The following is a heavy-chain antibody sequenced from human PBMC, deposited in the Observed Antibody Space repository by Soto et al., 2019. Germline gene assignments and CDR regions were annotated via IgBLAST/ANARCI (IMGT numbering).Heavy chain of an antibody. V-gene: IGHV1-69*13. CDR2: IIPIFGTA. CDR3: ASCHGGSCLARLDY. D-gene: IGHD2-15*01. J-gene: IGHJ4*02. Sequence: SVKVSCDASGGTFSSYAISWVRQAPGQGLEWMGGIIPIFGTANYAQEFQGRVTITADESTSTAYMELSSLRSEDTAVYYCASCHGGSCLARLDYWGQGTLVTVSS. CDR1: GGTFSSYA.